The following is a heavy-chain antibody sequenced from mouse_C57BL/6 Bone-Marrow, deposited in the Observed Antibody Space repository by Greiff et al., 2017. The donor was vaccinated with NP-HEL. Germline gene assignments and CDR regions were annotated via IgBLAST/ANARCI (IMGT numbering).Heavy chain of an antibody. CDR2: IYPRSGNT. CDR1: GYTFTSYG. J-gene: IGHJ4*01. V-gene: IGHV1-81*01. CDR3: ARDRLDAMDY. D-gene: IGHD2-14*01. Sequence: QVQLQQSGAELARPGASVKLSCKASGYTFTSYGISWVKQRTGQGLEWIGEIYPRSGNTYYNEKFKGKATLTADKSSSTAYMELRSLTSEYSAVYFCARDRLDAMDYWGQGTSVTVSS.